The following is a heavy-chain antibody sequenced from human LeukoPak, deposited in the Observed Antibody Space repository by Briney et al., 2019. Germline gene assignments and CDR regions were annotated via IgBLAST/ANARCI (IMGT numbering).Heavy chain of an antibody. CDR1: GFTFSSYV. V-gene: IGHV3-30-3*01. Sequence: GRSLRLSCAASGFTFSSYVMHWVRQAPGKGLEWVAVISYDGSNKYYADSVKGRFTISRDNTKNTLYLQMNSLRAEDTAVYYCAKDPTAFVVPAANFDYWGQGTLVTVSS. D-gene: IGHD2-2*01. CDR2: ISYDGSNK. J-gene: IGHJ4*02. CDR3: AKDPTAFVVPAANFDY.